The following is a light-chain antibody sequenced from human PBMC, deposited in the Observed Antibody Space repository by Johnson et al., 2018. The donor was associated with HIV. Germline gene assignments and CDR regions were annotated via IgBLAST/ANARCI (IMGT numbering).Light chain of an antibody. CDR2: DND. J-gene: IGLJ1*01. CDR1: SSDMGNYA. Sequence: QSVLTQPPSVSAAPGQKVTISCSGSSSDMGNYAVSWYQQLPHTAPKLLISDNDKRPSGIPDRFSGSKSGASATLDITGLQTGDEADYYCGTWDNSLNVYVFGTGTKVTVL. CDR3: GTWDNSLNVYV. V-gene: IGLV1-51*01.